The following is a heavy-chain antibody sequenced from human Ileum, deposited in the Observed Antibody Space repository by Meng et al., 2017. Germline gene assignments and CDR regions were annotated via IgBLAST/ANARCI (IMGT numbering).Heavy chain of an antibody. CDR2: MSPNSGNT. Sequence: QVQLVQSEAEGRKPGASVKVSCRVSGYTFTSYDIHWVRQAPGQGLEWMGWMSPNSGNTGYSQNFQGRVTLTRSTPLRTVYMELSSLQSEDTAVYYCARVVSSGTFGDWFDPWGQGTLVTVSS. D-gene: IGHD3-10*01. CDR1: GYTFTSYD. J-gene: IGHJ5*02. CDR3: ARVVSSGTFGDWFDP. V-gene: IGHV1-8*01.